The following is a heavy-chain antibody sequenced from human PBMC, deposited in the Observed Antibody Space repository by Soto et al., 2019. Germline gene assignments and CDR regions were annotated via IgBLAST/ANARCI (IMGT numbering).Heavy chain of an antibody. J-gene: IGHJ4*02. CDR1: GGSISSYY. CDR2: IYYSGST. D-gene: IGHD6-19*01. CDR3: ARTPGIAVAGTGFDY. V-gene: IGHV4-59*08. Sequence: QVQLQESGPGLVKPSETLSLTCTVSGGSISSYYWSWIRQPPGKGLEWIGYIYYSGSTNYNPSLKSRVTISVDTSKNQFSLKLSSVTAADTAVYYCARTPGIAVAGTGFDYWGQGTLVTVSS.